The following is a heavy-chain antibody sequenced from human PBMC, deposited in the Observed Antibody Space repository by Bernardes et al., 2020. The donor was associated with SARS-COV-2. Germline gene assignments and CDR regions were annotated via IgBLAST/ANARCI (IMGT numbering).Heavy chain of an antibody. J-gene: IGHJ5*02. CDR2: INHSGST. V-gene: IGHV4-34*01. CDR3: ARGSDRRVVVVAPGPYWFDP. D-gene: IGHD2-15*01. CDR1: GGSFSGYY. Sequence: SETLSLTCAVYGGSFSGYYWSWIRQPPGKGLEWIGEINHSGSTNYNPSLKSRVTISVETSKNQFSLKLSSVTAADTAVYYCARGSDRRVVVVAPGPYWFDPWGQGTLVTVSS.